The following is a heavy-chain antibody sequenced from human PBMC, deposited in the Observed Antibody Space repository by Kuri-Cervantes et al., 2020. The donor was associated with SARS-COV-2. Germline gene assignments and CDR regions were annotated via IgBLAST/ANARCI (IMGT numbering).Heavy chain of an antibody. D-gene: IGHD2-21*01. CDR1: GYTFTGYL. V-gene: IGHV1-2*02. CDR3: ARDEGKGGHCLGH. Sequence: ASVKVSCKASGYTFTGYLIHWVRQAPGQGLEWMGWIDPSSGGTNSAQNLQGRVTMTRDTSISTAYMELRRLRSDDTAVYYCARDEGKGGHCLGHWGQGTLVTVSS. CDR2: IDPSSGGT. J-gene: IGHJ4*02.